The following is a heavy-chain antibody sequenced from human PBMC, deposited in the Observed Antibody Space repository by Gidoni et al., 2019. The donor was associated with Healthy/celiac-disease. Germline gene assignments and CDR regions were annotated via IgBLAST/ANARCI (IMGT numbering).Heavy chain of an antibody. CDR1: GFTFSSYA. V-gene: IGHV3-23*01. CDR2: ISGSGGST. D-gene: IGHD4-17*01. CDR3: AKGARLRNPFDY. J-gene: IGHJ4*02. Sequence: EVQMLESGGGLVQPGGSMRLYCAASGFTFSSYAMSWVRQAPGKGLEWVSAISGSGGSTYYADSVKGRFTISRDNSKNTLYLQMNSLRAEDTAVYYCAKGARLRNPFDYWGQGTLVTVSS.